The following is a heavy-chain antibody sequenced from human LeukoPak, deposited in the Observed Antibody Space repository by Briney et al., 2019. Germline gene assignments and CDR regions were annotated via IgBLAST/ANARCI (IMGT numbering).Heavy chain of an antibody. V-gene: IGHV3-30*03. D-gene: IGHD3-10*01. Sequence: GGSLRLSCVTSGFTFSSYAMSWVRQAPGKGLEWVALITYDGYYKYYSDSVKGRFTISSDTSKNTLYLQMNSLRAEDTAVYYCARDLSPVVRASPMGYWGQGTLVTVSS. J-gene: IGHJ4*02. CDR3: ARDLSPVVRASPMGY. CDR1: GFTFSSYA. CDR2: ITYDGYYK.